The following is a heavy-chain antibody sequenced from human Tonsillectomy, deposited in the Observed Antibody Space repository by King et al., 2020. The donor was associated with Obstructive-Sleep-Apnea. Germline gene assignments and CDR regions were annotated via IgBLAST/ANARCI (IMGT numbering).Heavy chain of an antibody. V-gene: IGHV3-30-3*01. J-gene: IGHJ4*02. CDR1: GFTFSSYA. CDR3: ARDQAGHYFDY. CDR2: ISYDGSNK. Sequence: VQLVESGGGVVQPGRSLRLSCAASGFTFSSYAMHWVRQAPGKGLEWVAVISYDGSNKYYADSVKGRLTISIDNSKNTLYLQMNSLRAEDTAVYYCARDQAGHYFDYWGQGTLVTVSS.